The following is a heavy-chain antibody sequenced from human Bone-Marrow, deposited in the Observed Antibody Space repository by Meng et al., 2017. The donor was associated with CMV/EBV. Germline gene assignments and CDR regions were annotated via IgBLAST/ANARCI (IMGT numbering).Heavy chain of an antibody. CDR1: GFTFSSYS. J-gene: IGHJ4*02. CDR3: ARDESCSSTSCYGLGFDY. V-gene: IGHV3-21*01. Sequence: GGSLRRSCAASGFTFSSYSMNWVRQAPGKVLEWVSSISSSSSYIYYADSVKGRFTISRDNAKNSLYLQMNSLTAEDTAVYYCARDESCSSTSCYGLGFDYWGKGTLVTVSS. CDR2: ISSSSSYI. D-gene: IGHD2-2*01.